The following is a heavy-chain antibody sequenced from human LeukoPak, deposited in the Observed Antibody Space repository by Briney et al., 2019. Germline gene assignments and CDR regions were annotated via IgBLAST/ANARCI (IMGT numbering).Heavy chain of an antibody. CDR3: ARHLDENWFDP. CDR1: GGSISSSRYY. Sequence: SETLSLTCTVSGGSISSSRYYWGWIRQPPGKGLEWIGSIYYSGSTYYNPSLKSRVTISVDTSKNQFSLKLSSVTAADTAVYYCARHLDENWFDPWGQGTLVTVSS. CDR2: IYYSGST. V-gene: IGHV4-39*01. J-gene: IGHJ5*02.